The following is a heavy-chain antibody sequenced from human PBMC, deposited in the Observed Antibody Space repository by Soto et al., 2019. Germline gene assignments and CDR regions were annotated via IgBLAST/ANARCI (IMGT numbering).Heavy chain of an antibody. CDR3: ARAWVVVTAPDY. CDR2: INAGNGNT. J-gene: IGHJ4*02. V-gene: IGHV1-3*01. D-gene: IGHD2-21*02. CDR1: GYTFTSYA. Sequence: ASVKVSCKASGYTFTSYAMHWVRQAPGQRLEWMGWINAGNGNTKYSQKFQGRVTITRDTSASTAYMELSSLRSEDTAVYCCARAWVVVTAPDYWGQGTLVTVSS.